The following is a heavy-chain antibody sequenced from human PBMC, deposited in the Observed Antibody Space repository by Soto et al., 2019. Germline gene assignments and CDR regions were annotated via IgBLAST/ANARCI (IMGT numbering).Heavy chain of an antibody. CDR3: AKAVGTTIDFAHFDF. Sequence: GGSLRLSCAASGFTFRSYAINWVRQAPGKGLEWVSGISGSADSTYFADSVRGRFTISRDNSKSTLYLQMNSLRVEDTAIYYRAKAVGTTIDFAHFDFWGQGTLVTVSS. D-gene: IGHD1-26*01. J-gene: IGHJ4*02. CDR1: GFTFRSYA. CDR2: ISGSADST. V-gene: IGHV3-23*01.